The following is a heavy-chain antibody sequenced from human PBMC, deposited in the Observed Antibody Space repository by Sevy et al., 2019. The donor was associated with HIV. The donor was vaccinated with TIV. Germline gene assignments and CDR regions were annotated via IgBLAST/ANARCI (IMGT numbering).Heavy chain of an antibody. V-gene: IGHV3-72*01. D-gene: IGHD6-25*01. CDR1: GFTFSDHY. CDR3: STHAGIAAAGRVFDY. J-gene: IGHJ4*02. CDR2: TRNKADGYTT. Sequence: GGSLRLSCVASGFTFSDHYMEWVHQAPGKGLEWVGRTRNKADGYTTEYAASVKGRFTISRDDSKNSLYVQMNSLKTEDTAVYYCSTHAGIAAAGRVFDYWGQGTLVTVSS.